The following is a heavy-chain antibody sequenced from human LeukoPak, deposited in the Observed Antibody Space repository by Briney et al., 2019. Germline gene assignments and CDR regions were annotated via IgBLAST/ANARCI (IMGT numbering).Heavy chain of an antibody. CDR3: ARGSRAGYNYGLDY. Sequence: FQGRVTITADESTSTAYMELSSLRSEDTAVYYCARGSRAGYNYGLDYWGQGTLVTVSS. J-gene: IGHJ4*02. D-gene: IGHD5-18*01. V-gene: IGHV1-69*01.